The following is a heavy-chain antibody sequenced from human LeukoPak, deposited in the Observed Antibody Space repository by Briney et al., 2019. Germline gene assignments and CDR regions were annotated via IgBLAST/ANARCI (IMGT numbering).Heavy chain of an antibody. D-gene: IGHD3-3*01. J-gene: IGHJ5*02. CDR1: GSTFRNRV. CDR2: ITNSGGST. V-gene: IGHV3-23*01. Sequence: GGSLRLSCAASGSTFRNRVMYWVRQAPGKGLEWVSVITNSGGSTYYADSVKGRFATSRDNSRNTLYLQMNSLRAEDTAVYYCAKEVFGTFDPWGQGTLVTVSS. CDR3: AKEVFGTFDP.